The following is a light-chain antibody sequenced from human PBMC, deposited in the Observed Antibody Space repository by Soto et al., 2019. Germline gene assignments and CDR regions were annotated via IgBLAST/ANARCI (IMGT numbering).Light chain of an antibody. J-gene: IGKJ1*01. V-gene: IGKV3-15*01. CDR1: QSVRNN. CDR2: GAS. CDR3: QQYNTWPPWT. Sequence: EIVRTQSPATLSVSPGERATLSCRASQSVRNNLAWYQQKPGQAPRLLIYGASTRATGIPARFSGSGSGTEFTLTISSLYSEDFAVYYCQQYNTWPPWTFGQGTKVEIK.